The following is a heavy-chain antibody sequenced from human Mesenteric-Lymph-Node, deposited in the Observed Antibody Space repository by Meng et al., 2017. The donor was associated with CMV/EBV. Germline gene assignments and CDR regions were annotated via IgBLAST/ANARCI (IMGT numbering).Heavy chain of an antibody. V-gene: IGHV6-1*01. D-gene: IGHD3-22*01. CDR1: NSAA. CDR2: TYYRSKWYN. CDR3: ARDTYYYDSSGYSLGFDY. J-gene: IGHJ4*02. Sequence: NSAAWNWIRQSPSRGLEWLGRTYYRSKWYNDYAVAVKSRITINPDTSKNQFSLQLNSVTPEDTAVYYCARDTYYYDSSGYSLGFDYWGQGTLVTVSS.